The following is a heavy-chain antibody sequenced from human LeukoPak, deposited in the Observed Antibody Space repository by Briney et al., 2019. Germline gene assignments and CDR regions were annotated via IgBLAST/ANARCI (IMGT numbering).Heavy chain of an antibody. V-gene: IGHV4-34*01. CDR3: ARLPQPSDILTAYANSFDY. Sequence: SETLSLTCAVYGGSFSGYYWSWIRQPPGKGLEWIGEINHSGSTNYNPSLKSRVTISVDTSKNQFSLKLSSVTAADTAVYYCARLPQPSDILTAYANSFDYWGQGSLVTVSS. J-gene: IGHJ4*02. D-gene: IGHD3-9*01. CDR1: GGSFSGYY. CDR2: INHSGST.